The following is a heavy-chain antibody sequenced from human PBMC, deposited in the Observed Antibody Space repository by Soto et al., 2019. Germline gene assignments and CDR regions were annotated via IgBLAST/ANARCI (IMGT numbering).Heavy chain of an antibody. CDR3: TRNVIAVV. CDR1: GFTFGDYA. D-gene: IGHD6-19*01. J-gene: IGHJ4*02. Sequence: GGSLRLSCTASGFTFGDYAMSWVRQAPGKGLEWVGFIRSKAYGGTTEYAASVKGRLTISRDDSKSIAYLQMNSLKTEDTAVYYCTRNVIAVVWGQGTLVTVSS. V-gene: IGHV3-49*04. CDR2: IRSKAYGGTT.